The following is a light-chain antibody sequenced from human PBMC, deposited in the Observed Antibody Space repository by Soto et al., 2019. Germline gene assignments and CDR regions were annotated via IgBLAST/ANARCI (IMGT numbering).Light chain of an antibody. CDR1: SSNIGAGYD. Sequence: QSVLTQPPSVSGAPGQRVTISCTESSSNIGAGYDVHRHQQVPGTAPKLLIYGNRNRPSGVPDRFSGSKSGTAASLAITGLQAEDEADYYCQSYDSSRSGGVFGGGTQLTVL. J-gene: IGLJ3*02. CDR2: GNR. V-gene: IGLV1-40*01. CDR3: QSYDSSRSGGV.